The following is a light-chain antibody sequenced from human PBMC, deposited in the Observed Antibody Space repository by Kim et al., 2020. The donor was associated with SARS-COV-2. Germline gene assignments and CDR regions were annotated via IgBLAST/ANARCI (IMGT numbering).Light chain of an antibody. CDR3: QSYDGANVI. CDR1: CGNSYSVF. Sequence: TPDCGNSYSVFVEWDPRRPGSDPTPVISADRQIPSGVPDRFSGAIDSSSNSASLTLSGLKPEDEGYYYCQSYDGANVIFGGGTQLTVL. CDR2: ADR. V-gene: IGLV6-57*03. J-gene: IGLJ2*01.